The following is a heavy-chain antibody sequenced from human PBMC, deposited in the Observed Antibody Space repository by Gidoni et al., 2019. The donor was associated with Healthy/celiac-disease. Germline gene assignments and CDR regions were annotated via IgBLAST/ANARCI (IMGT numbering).Heavy chain of an antibody. J-gene: IGHJ5*02. CDR3: AREGYSSGPNWFDP. CDR2: TYYRSKWYN. Sequence: QVQLQQSGPGLVKPSQTLSLTCAISGDRVSSNSAAWNWIRQSPSRGLEWLGRTYYRSKWYNDYAVAVKSRITINPDTSKNQFSLQLNSVTPEDTAVYYCAREGYSSGPNWFDPWGQGTLVTVSS. CDR1: GDRVSSNSAA. V-gene: IGHV6-1*01. D-gene: IGHD6-19*01.